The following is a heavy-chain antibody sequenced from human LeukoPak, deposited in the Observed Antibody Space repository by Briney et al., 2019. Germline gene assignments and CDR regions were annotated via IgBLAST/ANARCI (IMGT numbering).Heavy chain of an antibody. D-gene: IGHD3-10*01. Sequence: GGSLRLSCAASGFTFSSYGMHWVRQAPGKGLEWVAVIWYDGSNKYYADSVKGRFTISRDNSENTLYLQMNSLRAEDTAVYYCAREGYYGSGKNAFDIWGQGTMVTVSS. CDR2: IWYDGSNK. V-gene: IGHV3-33*01. CDR1: GFTFSSYG. CDR3: AREGYYGSGKNAFDI. J-gene: IGHJ3*02.